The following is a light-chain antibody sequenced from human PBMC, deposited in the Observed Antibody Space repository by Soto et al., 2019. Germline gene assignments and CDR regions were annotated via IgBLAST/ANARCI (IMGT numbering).Light chain of an antibody. Sequence: QSVLTQPASVSGSPGQSITISCSGTTSGVGGYNLVSWYQQHTAKAPKLLIYEGTQRPSGVSSRFSGSKSGNTASLTISGLQAEDEADYYCCSYASSSYYVFGNGTKVTV. CDR1: TSGVGGYNL. CDR3: CSYASSSYYV. V-gene: IGLV2-23*01. J-gene: IGLJ1*01. CDR2: EGT.